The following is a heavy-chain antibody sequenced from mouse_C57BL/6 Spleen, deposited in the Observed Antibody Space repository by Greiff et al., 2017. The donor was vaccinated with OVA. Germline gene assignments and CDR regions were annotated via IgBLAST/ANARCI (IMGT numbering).Heavy chain of an antibody. CDR1: GYTFTSYW. Sequence: QVQLQQPGAELVKPGASVKLSCKASGYTFTSYWMQWVKQRPGQGLEWIGEIDPSDSYTNYNQKFKGKATLTVDTSSSTAYMQLSSRTSEDSAVYYCARRDGRYAMDYWGQGTSVTVSS. D-gene: IGHD3-3*01. CDR3: ARRDGRYAMDY. V-gene: IGHV1-50*01. J-gene: IGHJ4*01. CDR2: IDPSDSYT.